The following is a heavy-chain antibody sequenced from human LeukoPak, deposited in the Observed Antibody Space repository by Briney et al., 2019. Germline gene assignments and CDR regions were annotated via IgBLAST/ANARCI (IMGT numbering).Heavy chain of an antibody. CDR3: ANNEWH. D-gene: IGHD2-8*01. Sequence: PGGSLRLSCAASGLTFSSHAMSWVRQAPGKGLEWVSAISGSGGNTYYADSVKGRFTISRDNSKDTLYLQMNSRRVEDTAVYYCANNEWHWGQGTLVTVSS. V-gene: IGHV3-23*01. CDR2: ISGSGGNT. CDR1: GLTFSSHA. J-gene: IGHJ1*01.